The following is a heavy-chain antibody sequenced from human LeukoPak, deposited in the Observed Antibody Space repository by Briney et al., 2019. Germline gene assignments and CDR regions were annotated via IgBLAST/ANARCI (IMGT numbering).Heavy chain of an antibody. V-gene: IGHV4-59*08. J-gene: IGHJ4*02. Sequence: SETLSLTCTVSGGSISSYYWSRIRQPPGKGLEWIGYIYYSGSTNYNPSLKSRVTISVDTSKNQFSLKLSSVTAADTAVYYCARQDSSGYLDYWGQGTLVTVSS. CDR3: ARQDSSGYLDY. CDR2: IYYSGST. D-gene: IGHD3-22*01. CDR1: GGSISSYY.